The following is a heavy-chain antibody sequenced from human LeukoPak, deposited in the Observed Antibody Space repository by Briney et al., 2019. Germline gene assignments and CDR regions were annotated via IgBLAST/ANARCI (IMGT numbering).Heavy chain of an antibody. V-gene: IGHV3-9*03. D-gene: IGHD3/OR15-3a*01. J-gene: IGHJ3*02. CDR1: GCTFHDYA. CDR3: AKGLGVASLIVDALDM. Sequence: PGGSLRLSCAASGCTFHDYAMHWVRQVPGKGLEWVSGITWNSGSVLYADSVRGRFTISRDNAKNSLYLQMNSLRPEDMAFYYCAKGLGVASLIVDALDMWGQGTMVTV. CDR2: ITWNSGSV.